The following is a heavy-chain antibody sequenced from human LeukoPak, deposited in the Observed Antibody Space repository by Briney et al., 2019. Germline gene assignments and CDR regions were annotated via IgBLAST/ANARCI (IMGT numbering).Heavy chain of an antibody. J-gene: IGHJ3*01. CDR3: ASRRDGYNSAFDV. V-gene: IGHV4-59*08. CDR2: IYYSGST. Sequence: SETLSLTCAVSGGSISNNFWTWIRQSPGKGLEWIGYIYYSGSTNYNPSLKSRLTISIDTSKNQFSLKLSSVTAADTAVYYCASRRDGYNSAFDVWGQGAMVTVSS. CDR1: GGSISNNF. D-gene: IGHD5-24*01.